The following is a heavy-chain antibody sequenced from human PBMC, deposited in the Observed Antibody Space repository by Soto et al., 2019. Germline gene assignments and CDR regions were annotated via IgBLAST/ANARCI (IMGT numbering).Heavy chain of an antibody. V-gene: IGHV3-23*01. J-gene: IGHJ4*02. CDR3: AKDALGYCITTSCLGPDY. Sequence: EVQLLESGGGLVQPGGSLRLSCAASGFTFSSYAMSWVRQAPGKGLEWVSAISGSGGSTYYADSVKGRFTISRDNSKNTVYLQMNSLRAEDTAVYYCAKDALGYCITTSCLGPDYWGQGTLVTVSS. CDR1: GFTFSSYA. D-gene: IGHD2-2*01. CDR2: ISGSGGST.